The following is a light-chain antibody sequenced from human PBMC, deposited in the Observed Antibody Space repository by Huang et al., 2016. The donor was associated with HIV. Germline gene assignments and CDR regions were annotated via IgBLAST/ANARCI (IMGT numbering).Light chain of an antibody. CDR2: AAS. V-gene: IGKV1-39*01. CDR1: QSISTY. J-gene: IGKJ5*01. CDR3: QKSYSPPV. Sequence: DIQMTQSPSSLSASVGDRVTITCRASQSISTYLNWYQQKPGKAPRLLSYAASRLQSGVPSRFSGSGSGTDFTLTINSLQAEDFATYYCQKSYSPPVFGQGTRLEIK.